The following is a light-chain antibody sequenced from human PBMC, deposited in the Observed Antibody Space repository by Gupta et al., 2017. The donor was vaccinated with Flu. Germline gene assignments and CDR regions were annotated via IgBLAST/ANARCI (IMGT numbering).Light chain of an antibody. CDR1: SANIGSNY. V-gene: IGLV1-47*01. CDR3: AAWDDSLSAYV. J-gene: IGLJ1*01. Sequence: AANSANIGSNYVYWYQQLPGTAPKLLIYRSNQRPSGVPDRFSGSKSGSSASLAISGLRSEDEADYDCAAWDDSLSAYVFGSGTKVTVL. CDR2: RSN.